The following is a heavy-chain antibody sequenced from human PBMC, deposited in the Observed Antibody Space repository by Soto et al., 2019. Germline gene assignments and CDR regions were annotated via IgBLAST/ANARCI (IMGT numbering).Heavy chain of an antibody. Sequence: QVQLQESGPGLVKPSETLSLTCTVSGGSISSYYWSWIRQPPGKGLEWIGYIYYSGSTNYNPSLKSRVTISVDTSKNQFSLKLSSVTAADTAVYYCARSQRSGITMIVVFDYWGQGTLVTVSS. J-gene: IGHJ4*02. V-gene: IGHV4-59*01. CDR1: GGSISSYY. CDR2: IYYSGST. D-gene: IGHD3-22*01. CDR3: ARSQRSGITMIVVFDY.